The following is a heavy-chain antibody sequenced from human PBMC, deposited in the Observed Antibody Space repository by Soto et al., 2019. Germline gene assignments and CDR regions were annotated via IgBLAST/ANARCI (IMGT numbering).Heavy chain of an antibody. CDR2: IYSGGST. J-gene: IGHJ2*01. V-gene: IGHV3-66*01. Sequence: EVQLVESGGGLVQPGGSLRLSCAASGFTVSSNYMSWVRQAPGKGLEWVSVIYSGGSTYYADSVKGRFTISRDNSKNTLYLQMNSLRAEDTAVYYCASDPGYGGQNGYFDLWGRGTLVTVSS. CDR1: GFTVSSNY. CDR3: ASDPGYGGQNGYFDL. D-gene: IGHD4-17*01.